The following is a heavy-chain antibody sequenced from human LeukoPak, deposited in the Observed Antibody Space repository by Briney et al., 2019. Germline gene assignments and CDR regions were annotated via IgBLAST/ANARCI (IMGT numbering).Heavy chain of an antibody. V-gene: IGHV3-23*01. D-gene: IGHD6-19*01. J-gene: IGHJ4*02. Sequence: GGSLRLSCAASGFTFSSYAMSWVRQAPGKGLEWVSAISGSGGSTYYADSVKGRFTISRDNSKNTLYLQMNSLRGEDTAVYYCAKDRSGWTDYFDYWGQGTLVTVSS. CDR2: ISGSGGST. CDR3: AKDRSGWTDYFDY. CDR1: GFTFSSYA.